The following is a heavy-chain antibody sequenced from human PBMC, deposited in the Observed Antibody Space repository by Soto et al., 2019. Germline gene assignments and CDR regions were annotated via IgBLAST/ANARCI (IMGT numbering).Heavy chain of an antibody. J-gene: IGHJ5*02. V-gene: IGHV4-59*08. D-gene: IGHD3-10*01. CDR2: IYYSGST. CDR3: ARHFYGSGSYLWFDP. Sequence: SETLSLTCTVSGCSISSYYWSWIRQPPGKGLEWIGYIYYSGSTNYNPSLKSRVTISVDTSKNQFSLKLSSVTAADTAVYYCARHFYGSGSYLWFDPWGQGTLVTVSS. CDR1: GCSISSYY.